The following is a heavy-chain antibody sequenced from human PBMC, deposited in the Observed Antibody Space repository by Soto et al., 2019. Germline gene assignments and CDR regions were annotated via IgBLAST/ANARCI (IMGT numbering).Heavy chain of an antibody. J-gene: IGHJ5*01. CDR2: IYRSGST. Sequence: QVQLQESGPGLVRPSETLSLTCTVSGASLTSGSYYWSWVRQPPGKGLEWIAYIYRSGSTNYSPSLESRATISIVTSKNQFSLRLTSVTPADTAMYYCARWKYSYADLPGDWFDSWGQGTLVTVSS. CDR3: ARWKYSYADLPGDWFDS. CDR1: GASLTSGSYY. D-gene: IGHD3-16*01. V-gene: IGHV4-61*01.